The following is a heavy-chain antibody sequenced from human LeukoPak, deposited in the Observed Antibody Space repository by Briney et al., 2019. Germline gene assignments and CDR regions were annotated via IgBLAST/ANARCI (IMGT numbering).Heavy chain of an antibody. D-gene: IGHD3-10*01. J-gene: IGHJ4*02. CDR2: INVDGNTT. Sequence: PGGFLRLSCAASAFTFRTYWMHWVRQAPGKGLVWVSRINVDGNTTYYADSVRGRFTISRDNAKNTLYLHMSSLRAEDTAVYYCVRSLGVTEYWGQGTLVTVSS. CDR3: VRSLGVTEY. CDR1: AFTFRTYW. V-gene: IGHV3-74*01.